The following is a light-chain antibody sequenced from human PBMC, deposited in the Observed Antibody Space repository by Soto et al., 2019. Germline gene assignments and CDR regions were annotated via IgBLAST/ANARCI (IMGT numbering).Light chain of an antibody. J-gene: IGLJ2*01. V-gene: IGLV1-40*01. CDR2: GNS. Sequence: QSVLTQPPSVSGAPGQTVTISCTGSSSNIGAGYDVHWYQQIPGTAPKFLIYGNSNRPSGVPDRFSGSKSGTSASLAITGLQAEDEADYYCQSYDSRLSVVFGGGTKVTVL. CDR1: SSNIGAGYD. CDR3: QSYDSRLSVV.